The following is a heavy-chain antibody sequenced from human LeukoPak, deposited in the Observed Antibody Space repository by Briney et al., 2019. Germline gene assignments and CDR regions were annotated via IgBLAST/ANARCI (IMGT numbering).Heavy chain of an antibody. CDR3: ASLHYYYFYMDV. CDR1: GASVDSGGYY. D-gene: IGHD5/OR15-5a*01. Sequence: SQTLSLTCTVSGASVDSGGYYWPWIRQHPEKGLEWIGYITYSGSTYYNPSLKSRVTISLDTSKNQFSLKLNSVTAADTAVYHCASLHYYYFYMDVWGKGTTVTVSS. CDR2: ITYSGST. J-gene: IGHJ6*03. V-gene: IGHV4-31*03.